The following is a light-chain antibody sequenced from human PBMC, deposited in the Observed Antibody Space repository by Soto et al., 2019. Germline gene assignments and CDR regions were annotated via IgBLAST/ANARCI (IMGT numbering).Light chain of an antibody. CDR3: CSYAGRSIWV. V-gene: IGLV2-23*01. Sequence: QSALTQPASVSGSLGQSITISCTGATGDVGSYHPGSWDRAYPGEPPTLVIYEDNRRPSGVSNRLSGSNSGNTASLTISGLQAEDEADYYCCSYAGRSIWVFGGGTKVTVL. CDR1: TGDVGSYHP. J-gene: IGLJ3*02. CDR2: EDN.